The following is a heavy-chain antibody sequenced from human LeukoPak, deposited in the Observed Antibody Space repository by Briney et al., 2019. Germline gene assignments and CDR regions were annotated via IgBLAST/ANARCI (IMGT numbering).Heavy chain of an antibody. Sequence: GGSLRLSCAASGFTFDDYGMSWVRQAPGKGLEWVSAISGSGGSTYYADSVKGRFTISRDNSKNTLYLQMNSLRAEDTAVYYCARASYCSGGSCYTPLNYGMDVWGKGTTVTVSS. V-gene: IGHV3-23*01. CDR2: ISGSGGST. D-gene: IGHD2-15*01. J-gene: IGHJ6*04. CDR1: GFTFDDYG. CDR3: ARASYCSGGSCYTPLNYGMDV.